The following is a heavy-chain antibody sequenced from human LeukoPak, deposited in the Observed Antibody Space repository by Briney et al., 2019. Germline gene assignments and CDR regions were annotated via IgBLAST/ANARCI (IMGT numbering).Heavy chain of an antibody. D-gene: IGHD1-26*01. CDR2: IYYSGST. J-gene: IGHJ4*02. CDR3: ARHMEYSGSYYGY. V-gene: IGHV4-39*01. CDR1: GGSISSSSYY. Sequence: SETLSLTCTVSGGSISSSSYYWGWIRQPPGKGLEWIGSIYYSGSTYYNPSLKSRVTISVDTSKNQFSLKLSSVTAADTAVYYCARHMEYSGSYYGYWGQGTPVTVSS.